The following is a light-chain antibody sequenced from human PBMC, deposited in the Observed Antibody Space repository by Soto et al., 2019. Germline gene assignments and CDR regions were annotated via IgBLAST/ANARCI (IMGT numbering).Light chain of an antibody. J-gene: IGLJ1*01. CDR1: NIGSKS. CDR2: DDS. Sequence: SYELTQPPSVAVAPGQTARITSGGNNIGSKSVHWYQQKPGQAPVLVVYDDSDRPSGTPERFSGSNSGNTATLTISRVEAGDEADYYCQVWDNSADHNYVFGTGTKVTVL. CDR3: QVWDNSADHNYV. V-gene: IGLV3-21*02.